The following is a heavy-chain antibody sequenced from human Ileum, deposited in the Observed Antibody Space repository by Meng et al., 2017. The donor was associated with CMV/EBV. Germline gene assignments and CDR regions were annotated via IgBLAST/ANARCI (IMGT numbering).Heavy chain of an antibody. CDR2: ISYDGSNK. V-gene: IGHV3-30*04. D-gene: IGHD3-22*01. CDR3: ARGGYYDPLYFDY. Sequence: EASGFTFSSYAMHCVRQAPGKGLEWVAVISYDGSNKYYADSVKGRFTISRDNSKNTLYLQMNSLRAEDTAVYYCARGGYYDPLYFDYWGQGTLVTVSS. CDR1: GFTFSSYA. J-gene: IGHJ4*02.